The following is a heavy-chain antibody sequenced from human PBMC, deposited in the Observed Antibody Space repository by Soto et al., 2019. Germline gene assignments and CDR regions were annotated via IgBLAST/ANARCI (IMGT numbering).Heavy chain of an antibody. D-gene: IGHD6-13*01. J-gene: IGHJ4*02. CDR2: IYPGDSDT. CDR3: ARMYSSKRDDY. V-gene: IGHV5-51*01. Sequence: PGESLKISCKGSGYSFTTYWIGWVRQVSGKGLEWMGIIYPGDSDTRYSPSFQGQVTISADKSISTAYLQWSSLKASDTAMYYCARMYSSKRDDYWGQGTLVTVSS. CDR1: GYSFTTYW.